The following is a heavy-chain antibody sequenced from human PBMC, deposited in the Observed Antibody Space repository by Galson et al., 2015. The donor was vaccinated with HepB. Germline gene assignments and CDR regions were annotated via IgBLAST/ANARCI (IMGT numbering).Heavy chain of an antibody. CDR2: IFSLDST. V-gene: IGHV3-66*01. J-gene: IGHJ3*02. Sequence: SLRLSCAASGFDVHRHYMHWVRQAPGKGLEWVSVIFSLDSTNYADSVKGRFTISRDDSNKMIHLQMSRLRLEDTAIYYCATESTGTEDAFDIWGQGTMVTVSS. CDR1: GFDVHRHY. CDR3: ATESTGTEDAFDI. D-gene: IGHD3-10*01.